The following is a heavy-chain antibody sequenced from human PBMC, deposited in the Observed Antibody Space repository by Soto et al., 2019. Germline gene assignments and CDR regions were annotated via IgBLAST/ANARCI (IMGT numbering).Heavy chain of an antibody. CDR3: AGGGLMVYARRGYFQH. CDR2: IYYSGST. CDR1: GGSISSSSYY. V-gene: IGHV4-39*01. J-gene: IGHJ1*01. D-gene: IGHD2-8*01. Sequence: QLQLQESGPGLVKPSETLSLTCTVSGGSISSSSYYWGWIRQPPGKGLEWIGSIYYSGSTYYNPSLKRRLTTPVDTAKNQSALKQRSGTAADTAVYYGAGGGLMVYARRGYFQHWGPGTLVTVSS.